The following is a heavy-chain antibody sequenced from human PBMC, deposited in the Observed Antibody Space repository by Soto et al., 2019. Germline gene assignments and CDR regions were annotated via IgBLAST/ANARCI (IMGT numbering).Heavy chain of an antibody. CDR1: AYTFTSSV. J-gene: IGHJ3*02. D-gene: IGHD2-15*01. CDR3: ATGSDGYCSGGRCQEAFDI. CDR2: ISAYNGNT. Sequence: ASVKVSCKASAYTFTSSVISWVRQAPGQGLEWMGWISAYNGNTNYAQKLQGRVTMTTDTSTSTAYMELRSLRSDDTAVYYCATGSDGYCSGGRCQEAFDIWGQGTMVTVSS. V-gene: IGHV1-18*01.